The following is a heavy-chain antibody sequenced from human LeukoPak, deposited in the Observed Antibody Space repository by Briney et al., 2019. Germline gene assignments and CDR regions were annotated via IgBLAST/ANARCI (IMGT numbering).Heavy chain of an antibody. CDR2: INEDGSES. V-gene: IGHV3-7*01. Sequence: QPGRSLRLSCAASGFTFSSYWMGWVRQAPGKGLEWVANINEDGSESHYVDSVKGRFTISRDNTKNSMYLQMNTMRAEDTAVCYCARDCGWYRADYWGQGTQVTVSS. CDR3: ARDCGWYRADY. D-gene: IGHD6-19*01. J-gene: IGHJ4*02. CDR1: GFTFSSYW.